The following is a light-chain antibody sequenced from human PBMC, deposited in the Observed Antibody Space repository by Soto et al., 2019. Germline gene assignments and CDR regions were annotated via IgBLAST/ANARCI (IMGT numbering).Light chain of an antibody. CDR3: SSYTSGSSHYV. CDR2: GVA. J-gene: IGLJ1*01. Sequence: QSVLTQPPSVSGSPGQSVTISCTGTSSDVGSYNRVSWYQHHPGKAPKLIIYGVANRPSGVSNRFSGSKSGNTASLTISGLQAEDEADYHCSSYTSGSSHYVFGTGTKVTVL. V-gene: IGLV2-14*01. CDR1: SSDVGSYNR.